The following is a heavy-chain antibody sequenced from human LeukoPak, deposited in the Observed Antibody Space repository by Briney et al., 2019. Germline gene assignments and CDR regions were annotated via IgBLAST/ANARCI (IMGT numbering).Heavy chain of an antibody. D-gene: IGHD3-10*01. J-gene: IGHJ4*02. CDR2: IYYSGST. CDR3: ARWIGELNFDY. V-gene: IGHV4-59*08. Sequence: SETLSLTCTVSGGSISSYYWSWIRQPPGKGLEWIGYIYYSGSTNCNPSLKSRVTISVDTSKNQFSLKLSSVTAADTAVYYCARWIGELNFDYWGQGTLVTVSS. CDR1: GGSISSYY.